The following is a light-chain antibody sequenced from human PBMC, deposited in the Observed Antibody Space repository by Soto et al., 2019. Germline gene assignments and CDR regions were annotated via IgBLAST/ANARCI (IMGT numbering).Light chain of an antibody. V-gene: IGKV3-20*01. CDR1: QSVSSNC. CDR3: QQYSSSPLT. J-gene: IGKJ4*01. CDR2: GAS. Sequence: ETVLTQSPGTLSLSPGERATLSCRASQSVSSNCLAWYQQKPGQAPRLLIYGASSRATGIPDRFSGSGSGTDFTLTISRLEPEDFAVFYCQQYSSSPLTFGGGTKVEIK.